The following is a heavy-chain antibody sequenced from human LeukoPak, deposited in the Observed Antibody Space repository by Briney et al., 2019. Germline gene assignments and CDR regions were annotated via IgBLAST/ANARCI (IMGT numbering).Heavy chain of an antibody. CDR3: ARHLTHCSSTSCSYGEFDY. J-gene: IGHJ4*02. Sequence: GGSLRLSCAASGFTYDDYGMRWVRQAPGKGLEGVSGINWNGGSKGYADSVKGRFTISRDNAKNSLYMQMNSLRAEDTALYYCARHLTHCSSTSCSYGEFDYWGQGTLVTVSS. CDR1: GFTYDDYG. CDR2: INWNGGSK. V-gene: IGHV3-20*04. D-gene: IGHD2-2*01.